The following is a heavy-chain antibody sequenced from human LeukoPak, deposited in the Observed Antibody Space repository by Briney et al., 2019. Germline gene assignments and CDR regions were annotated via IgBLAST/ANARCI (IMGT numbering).Heavy chain of an antibody. CDR3: ARSWSTLDY. Sequence: GGSLRLSCAASGFIFSSYSMSWVRQAPGRGLEWVSSISTTSTYIYYADSLKGRFTISRDNAKSSLYLQMNSLRAEDTAVYYCARSWSTLDYWGQGTLVTVS. D-gene: IGHD2-15*01. V-gene: IGHV3-21*06. J-gene: IGHJ4*02. CDR2: ISTTSTYI. CDR1: GFIFSSYS.